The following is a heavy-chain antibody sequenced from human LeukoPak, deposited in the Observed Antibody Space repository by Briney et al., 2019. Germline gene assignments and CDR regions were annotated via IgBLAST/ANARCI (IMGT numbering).Heavy chain of an antibody. J-gene: IGHJ4*02. CDR2: ISAYNGNT. CDR3: ARHGFITMVRGVTFDY. D-gene: IGHD3-10*01. V-gene: IGHV1-18*01. Sequence: ASVKVSCKASGYTFTSYGISWVRQAPGQGLEWMGWISAYNGNTNYAQKLQGRVTMTTDTSTSTAYMELRSLRSDDTAVYYCARHGFITMVRGVTFDYWGQGTLVTVSS. CDR1: GYTFTSYG.